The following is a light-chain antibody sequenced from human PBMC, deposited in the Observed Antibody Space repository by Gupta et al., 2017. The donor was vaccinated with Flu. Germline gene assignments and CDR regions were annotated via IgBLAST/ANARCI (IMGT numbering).Light chain of an antibody. CDR3: QQDDNWPPWT. CDR1: QRIRSK. V-gene: IGKV3-15*01. Sequence: ATLSVSPGERVTLSCRASQRIRSKIAWYKQKPCQAPWLLIYDAYTRHTGITGRFSGGGSGIEFTLTINSLQSEDFAVYYCQQDDNWPPWTLGQGTKVEIK. J-gene: IGKJ1*01. CDR2: DAY.